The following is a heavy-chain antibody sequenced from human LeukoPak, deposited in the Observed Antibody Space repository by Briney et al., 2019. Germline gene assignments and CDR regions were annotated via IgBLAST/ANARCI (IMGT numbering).Heavy chain of an antibody. D-gene: IGHD6-19*01. CDR3: ARWFAYSSGWNFDY. CDR2: IWYDGSNK. CDR1: GFTFNSFS. J-gene: IGHJ4*02. Sequence: PGGSLRLSCAASGFTFNSFSMNWVRQAPGKGLEWVAVIWYDGSNKYYADSVKGRFTISRDNSKNTLYLQMNSLRAEDTAVYYCARWFAYSSGWNFDYWGQGTLVTVSS. V-gene: IGHV3-33*08.